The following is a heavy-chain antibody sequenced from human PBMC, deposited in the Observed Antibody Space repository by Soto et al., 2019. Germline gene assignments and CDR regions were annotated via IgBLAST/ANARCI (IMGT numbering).Heavy chain of an antibody. J-gene: IGHJ6*02. CDR3: ARAHYYDSSAYYYDYYYYGMDV. V-gene: IGHV3-30-3*01. Sequence: SCAASGFTFSSYAMHWVRQAPGKGLEWVAVISYDGSNKYYADSVKGRFTISRDNSKNTLYLQMNSLRAEDTAVYYCARAHYYDSSAYYYDYYYYGMDVWGQGTTVTVSS. CDR1: GFTFSSYA. D-gene: IGHD3-22*01. CDR2: ISYDGSNK.